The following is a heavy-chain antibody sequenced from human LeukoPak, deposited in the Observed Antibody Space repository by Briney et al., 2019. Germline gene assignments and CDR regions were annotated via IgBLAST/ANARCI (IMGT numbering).Heavy chain of an antibody. CDR3: ARDSGTYYDYVWGSFDFDY. V-gene: IGHV1-18*01. CDR2: ISAYNGNT. Sequence: ASVKVSCKASGYTFTNYDLHWVRQAPGQSLEWMGWISAYNGNTNYAQKLQGRVTMTTDTSTSTAYMELRSLRSDDTAVYYCARDSGTYYDYVWGSFDFDYWDQGTLVTVSS. J-gene: IGHJ4*02. CDR1: GYTFTNYD. D-gene: IGHD3-16*01.